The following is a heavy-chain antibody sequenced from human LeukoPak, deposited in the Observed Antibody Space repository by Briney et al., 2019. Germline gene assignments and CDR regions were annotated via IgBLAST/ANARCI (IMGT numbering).Heavy chain of an antibody. CDR2: ISSSSSYI. D-gene: IGHD2-2*01. CDR1: GFTFSSYS. Sequence: GGSLRLSCAASGFTFSSYSMNWVRQAPGKGLEWVSSISSSSSYIYYADSVKGRFTISRDNAKNSLYLQMNSLRAEDTAVYYCAKLGFVVLPYYFDFWGLGTLVTVSS. V-gene: IGHV3-21*04. J-gene: IGHJ4*02. CDR3: AKLGFVVLPYYFDF.